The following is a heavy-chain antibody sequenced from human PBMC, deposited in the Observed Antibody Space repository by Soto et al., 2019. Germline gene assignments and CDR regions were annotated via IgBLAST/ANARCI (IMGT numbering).Heavy chain of an antibody. CDR2: MNPNSGNT. J-gene: IGHJ3*02. CDR3: ARGRYYDFWSGYYTRGIGAHDAFDI. V-gene: IGHV1-8*01. Sequence: ASVKVSCKASGYTFTSYDINWVRQATGQGLECMGWMNPNSGNTGYAQKFQGRVTMTRNTSISTAYMELSSLRSEDTAVYYCARGRYYDFWSGYYTRGIGAHDAFDIWGQGTMVTVSS. D-gene: IGHD3-3*01. CDR1: GYTFTSYD.